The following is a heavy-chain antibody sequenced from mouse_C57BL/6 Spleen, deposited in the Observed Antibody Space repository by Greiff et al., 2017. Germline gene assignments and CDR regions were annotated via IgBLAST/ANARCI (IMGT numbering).Heavy chain of an antibody. CDR3: VRKEDDDCDGGAWFAY. D-gene: IGHD2-4*01. Sequence: QVQLKESGPGILQPSQTLSLTCSFSGFSLSTFGMGVGWIRPPSGKGLEWLAHISWDDDKYYNPALKSRLTISKDTSKNQVFLLIAHVDTAATAPEACVRKEDDDCDGGAWFAYWGEGTLVTVSA. CDR1: GFSLSTFGMG. V-gene: IGHV8-8*01. J-gene: IGHJ3*01. CDR2: ISWDDDK.